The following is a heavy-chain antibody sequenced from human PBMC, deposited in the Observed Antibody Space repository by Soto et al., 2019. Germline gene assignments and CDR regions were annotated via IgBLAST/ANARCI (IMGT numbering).Heavy chain of an antibody. D-gene: IGHD1-7*01. Sequence: SQALSLTCVISGDSVSSNSAAWNWIRQSPSRGLEWLGRTYYRTRWYYDYAVSVRSRITVNPDTSKDQFSLQLTSVTPEDTAVYYCAGTTSHYWYYMDVWGKGTTVTVSS. V-gene: IGHV6-1*01. CDR3: AGTTSHYWYYMDV. J-gene: IGHJ6*03. CDR2: TYYRTRWYY. CDR1: GDSVSSNSAA.